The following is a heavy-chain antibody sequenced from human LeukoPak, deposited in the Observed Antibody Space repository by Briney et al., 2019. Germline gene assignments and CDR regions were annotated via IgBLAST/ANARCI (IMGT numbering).Heavy chain of an antibody. CDR3: ARDGISGLDY. V-gene: IGHV3-21*01. J-gene: IGHJ4*02. Sequence: GGSLRLSCAASGFTFSSYSMNWVRQAPGKGLEWVSSISSSSSYIYYADSVKGRFTISRDNAKNPLYLQMNSLRAEDTAVYCCARDGISGLDYWGQGTLVTVSS. D-gene: IGHD1-14*01. CDR1: GFTFSSYS. CDR2: ISSSSSYI.